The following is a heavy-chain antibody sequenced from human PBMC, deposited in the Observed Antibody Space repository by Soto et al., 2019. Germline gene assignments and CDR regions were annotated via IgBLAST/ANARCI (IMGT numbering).Heavy chain of an antibody. CDR2: ISYEGTNK. D-gene: IGHD1-1*01. Sequence: QVQLVESEGCVVQPGRSLRLSCAASGFTFSSYGMHWVRQAPGKGLEWVAVISYEGTNKYYADSVKGRFTISKDNSHNTLYLQMNSLRAEDTAVYYCAKDVERMDVLDYWGQGTLVTVSS. V-gene: IGHV3-30*18. CDR1: GFTFSSYG. J-gene: IGHJ4*02. CDR3: AKDVERMDVLDY.